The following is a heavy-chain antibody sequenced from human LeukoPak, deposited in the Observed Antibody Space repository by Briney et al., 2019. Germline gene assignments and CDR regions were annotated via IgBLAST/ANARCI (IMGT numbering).Heavy chain of an antibody. D-gene: IGHD2-2*01. V-gene: IGHV1-18*01. J-gene: IGHJ4*02. Sequence: ASVKVSCKASGYTFTSYGISWVRQAPGQGLEWMGWISAYNGNTNYAQKLQGRVTMTTDTSTSTAYMELSSLRSEDTAVYYCARFPEDIVVVPAARDDYWGQGTLVTVSS. CDR3: ARFPEDIVVVPAARDDY. CDR2: ISAYNGNT. CDR1: GYTFTSYG.